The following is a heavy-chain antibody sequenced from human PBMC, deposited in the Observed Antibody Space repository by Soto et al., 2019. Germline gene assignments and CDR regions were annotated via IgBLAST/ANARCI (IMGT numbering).Heavy chain of an antibody. CDR2: IDWDDDK. V-gene: IGHV2-70*01. J-gene: IGHJ4*02. D-gene: IGHD6-19*01. CDR3: ARMYSSGWYPYQYYFDY. CDR1: GFSLSTSGMC. Sequence: GSGPTLVNPTQTLTLTCTFSGFSLSTSGMCVSWIRQPPGKALEWLALIDWDDDKYYSTSLKTRLTISKDTSKNQVVLTMTNMDPVDTATYYCARMYSSGWYPYQYYFDYWGQGTLVTVSS.